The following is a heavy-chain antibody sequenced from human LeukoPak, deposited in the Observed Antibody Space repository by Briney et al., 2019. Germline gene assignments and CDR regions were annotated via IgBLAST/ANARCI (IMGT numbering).Heavy chain of an antibody. V-gene: IGHV3-69-1*01. J-gene: IGHJ1*01. CDR3: ATDYFDIGGPIV. Sequence: GGSLRLSCAASGFTFSDYWMSWVRQAPGKGLEWVSYISSSSTIYYADSVKGRFTISRDNAKNSLFLQMNSLRAEDTAVYYCATDYFDIGGPIVWGQGTLVTVSS. D-gene: IGHD3-22*01. CDR2: ISSSSTI. CDR1: GFTFSDYW.